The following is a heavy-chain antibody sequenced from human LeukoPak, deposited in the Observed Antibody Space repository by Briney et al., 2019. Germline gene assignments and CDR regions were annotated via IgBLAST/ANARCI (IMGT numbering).Heavy chain of an antibody. CDR1: GFTFSSYV. J-gene: IGHJ5*02. CDR3: AKGGPVGFDP. V-gene: IGHV3-30*02. CDR2: IRYDGSNK. D-gene: IGHD3-10*01. Sequence: GGSLRLSCAASGFTFSSYVMHWVRQAPGKGLEWVAFIRYDGSNKYYADSVKGRFTISRDNSKNTLYLQMNNLRAEDTAVYYCAKGGPVGFDPWGQGTLVTVSS.